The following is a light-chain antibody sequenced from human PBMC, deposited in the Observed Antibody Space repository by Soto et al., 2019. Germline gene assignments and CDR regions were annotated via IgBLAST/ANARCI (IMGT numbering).Light chain of an antibody. J-gene: IGLJ1*01. Sequence: QSALTQPASVSGSPGQSITMSCTGTSNDVGGYNFVSWYQQHPDKAPRLMIYEVTNRPSGVSDRFSGSKSGNTASLTISGLQAEDEADYYCTSFTSIHTYVFGTGTKVTVL. CDR1: SNDVGGYNF. CDR3: TSFTSIHTYV. CDR2: EVT. V-gene: IGLV2-14*01.